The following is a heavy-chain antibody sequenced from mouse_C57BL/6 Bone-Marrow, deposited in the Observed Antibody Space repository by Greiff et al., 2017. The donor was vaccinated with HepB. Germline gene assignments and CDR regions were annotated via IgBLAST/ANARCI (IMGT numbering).Heavy chain of an antibody. Sequence: QVQLQQPGAELVKPGASVKLSCKASGYTFTSYWMHWVKQRPGRGLEWIGRIDPNSGGTKYNEKFKSKATLTVDKPSSTAYMQLSSLTSEDSAVYYCARDAYYYGSRYEYFDVWGTGTTVTVSS. D-gene: IGHD1-1*01. V-gene: IGHV1-72*01. CDR3: ARDAYYYGSRYEYFDV. CDR2: IDPNSGGT. CDR1: GYTFTSYW. J-gene: IGHJ1*03.